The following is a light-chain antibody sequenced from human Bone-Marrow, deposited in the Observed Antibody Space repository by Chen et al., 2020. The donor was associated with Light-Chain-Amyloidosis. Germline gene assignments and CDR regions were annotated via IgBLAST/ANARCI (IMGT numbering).Light chain of an antibody. Sequence: SYVLTQPSSVSVAPGQTATIACGGNNIGSTSVHWYQQTPGQAPLLVVYGDSDRPSGIPERLSGSNSGNTAPLTISRVEAGDEADYYCQVWDRSSDRPVFGGGTKLTVL. J-gene: IGLJ3*02. V-gene: IGLV3-21*02. CDR2: GDS. CDR1: NIGSTS. CDR3: QVWDRSSDRPV.